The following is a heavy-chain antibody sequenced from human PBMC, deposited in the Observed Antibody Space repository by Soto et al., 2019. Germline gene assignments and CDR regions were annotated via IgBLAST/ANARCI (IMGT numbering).Heavy chain of an antibody. D-gene: IGHD2-15*01. CDR3: AHKGGRGAGMDV. CDR1: GFSLSENGVA. Sequence: QITLRESGPTVITPTQTLTLTCTFSGFSLSENGVAVGWVRQPPGKALECLTFIYWDNGKRYSPSLRTRLTISKDTSKNQVVLTMTNMDPVDTATYYCAHKGGRGAGMDVWGQGTTVTVSS. CDR2: IYWDNGK. V-gene: IGHV2-5*02. J-gene: IGHJ6*02.